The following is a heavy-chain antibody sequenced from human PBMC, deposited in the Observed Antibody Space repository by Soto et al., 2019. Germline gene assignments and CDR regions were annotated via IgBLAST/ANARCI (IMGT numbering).Heavy chain of an antibody. CDR1: GFTFSSYA. CDR3: ARGGTTVVTPSDY. Sequence: EVQLLESGGGLVQPGGSLRLSCAASGFTFSSYAMTWVRQAPGKGLEWVSAISGSGGSTYYADSVKGRFIIARDNSKNTLYLQMNSLRAEDTAVYYCARGGTTVVTPSDYWGQGTLVTVSS. J-gene: IGHJ4*02. D-gene: IGHD4-17*01. V-gene: IGHV3-23*01. CDR2: ISGSGGST.